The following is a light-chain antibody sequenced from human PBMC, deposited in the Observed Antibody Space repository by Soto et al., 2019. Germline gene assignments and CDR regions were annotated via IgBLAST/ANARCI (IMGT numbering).Light chain of an antibody. V-gene: IGKV3-11*01. CDR2: DAS. CDR3: QQRSNWPRT. J-gene: IGKJ4*01. CDR1: QSVRSY. Sequence: EIVLTQSPATLSLSPGERATLSCRASQSVRSYLAWYQQKPGQAPRLLIYDASNRATGIPARFSGSGSGTDFTLTISSLEPEDCAVYYCQQRSNWPRTFGGGTKVEIK.